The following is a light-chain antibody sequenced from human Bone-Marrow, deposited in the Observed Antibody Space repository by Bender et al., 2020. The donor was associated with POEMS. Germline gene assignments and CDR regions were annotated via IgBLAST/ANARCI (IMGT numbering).Light chain of an antibody. V-gene: IGLV3-10*01. CDR1: ALARKY. CDR3: YLRDSSDNHRV. J-gene: IGLJ2*01. Sequence: SFDLTQPPSVSVSPGQTARITCSGDALARKYIYWYQQKSGQAPVLVIYEDNIRHSGIPERFSGSSSGTVATLTITGAQEEDEADYHCYLRDSSDNHRVFGGGTKLTVL. CDR2: EDN.